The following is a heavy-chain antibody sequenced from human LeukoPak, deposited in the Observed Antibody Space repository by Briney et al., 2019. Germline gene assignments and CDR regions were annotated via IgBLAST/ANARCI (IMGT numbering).Heavy chain of an antibody. D-gene: IGHD3-3*01. V-gene: IGHV3-33*08. CDR1: GFTFSNYV. J-gene: IGHJ4*02. CDR2: IWHDGRNK. CDR3: ARIMNDFWSGYYPLALNY. Sequence: GRSLRLSCAASGFTFSNYVMNWVRQAPGKGLEWVAVIWHDGRNKYYVDSVKGRFTISRDNSKNTLYLQMNSLRAEDTAVYYCARIMNDFWSGYYPLALNYWGQGTPVTVSS.